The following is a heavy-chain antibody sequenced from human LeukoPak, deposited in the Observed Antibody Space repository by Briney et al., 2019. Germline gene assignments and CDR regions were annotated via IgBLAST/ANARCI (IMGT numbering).Heavy chain of an antibody. CDR2: ISSSSSYI. V-gene: IGHV3-21*01. D-gene: IGHD5-12*01. CDR1: GSTFSSYS. CDR3: ARDGVATANYYYYGMDV. J-gene: IGHJ6*02. Sequence: GGSLRLSCAASGSTFSSYSMNWVRQAPGKGLEWVSSISSSSSYIYYADSVKGRFTISRDNAKNSLYLQMNSLRAEDTAVYYCARDGVATANYYYYGMDVWGQGTTVTVSS.